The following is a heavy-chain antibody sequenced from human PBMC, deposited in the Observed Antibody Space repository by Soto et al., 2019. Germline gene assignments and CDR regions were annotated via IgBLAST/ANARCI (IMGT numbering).Heavy chain of an antibody. D-gene: IGHD3-10*01. CDR3: ARVGFGELLARGMDV. Sequence: SETLSLTCAVSDYSINSGHWWGWIRQPPGKGLEWIGYIYYSGSTYYNPSLKSRVTISVDTSKNQFSLKLSSVTAADTAVYYCARVGFGELLARGMDVWGQGTTVTVSS. CDR2: IYYSGST. J-gene: IGHJ6*02. CDR1: DYSINSGHW. V-gene: IGHV4-28*03.